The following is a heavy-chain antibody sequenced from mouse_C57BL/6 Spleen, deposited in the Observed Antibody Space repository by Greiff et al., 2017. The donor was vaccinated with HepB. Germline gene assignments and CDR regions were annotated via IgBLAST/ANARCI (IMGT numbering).Heavy chain of an antibody. J-gene: IGHJ3*01. CDR3: TRTYDQSFAY. Sequence: DVHLVESGEGLVKPGGSLKLSCAASGFTFSSYAMSWVRQTPEKRLEWVAYISSGGDYIYYADTVKGRFTISRDNARNTLYLQMSSLKSEDTAMYYCTRTYDQSFAYWGQGTLVTVSA. V-gene: IGHV5-9-1*02. CDR2: ISSGGDYI. D-gene: IGHD2-14*01. CDR1: GFTFSSYA.